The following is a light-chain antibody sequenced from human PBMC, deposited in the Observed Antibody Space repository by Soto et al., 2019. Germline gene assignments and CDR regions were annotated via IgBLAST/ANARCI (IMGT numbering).Light chain of an antibody. CDR2: EAI. J-gene: IGKJ3*01. CDR3: QQRRDWPPT. V-gene: IGKV3-11*01. Sequence: EVVLTQSPATLSLSLGEVATLACRATQSVDNYLAWYQHKPGQAPRLLIYEAIIRATGIPARFSATGSGTDFTLTINSLEPEDFAIYYCQQRRDWPPTFGPGTKVDIK. CDR1: QSVDNY.